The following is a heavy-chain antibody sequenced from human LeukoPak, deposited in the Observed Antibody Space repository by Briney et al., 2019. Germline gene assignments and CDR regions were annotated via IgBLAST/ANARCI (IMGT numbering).Heavy chain of an antibody. CDR3: ARLYSGRFDP. D-gene: IGHD5-12*01. V-gene: IGHV4-4*09. CDR1: DASISSPY. Sequence: SETLSLTCTVSDASISSPYWRWIRQPPGKGLEWIGYIYISGSTNYNPSLTSRVTISLDTSKNQFSLKLTSVTAADTAVYYCARLYSGRFDPWGQGTLVTVSS. J-gene: IGHJ5*02. CDR2: IYISGST.